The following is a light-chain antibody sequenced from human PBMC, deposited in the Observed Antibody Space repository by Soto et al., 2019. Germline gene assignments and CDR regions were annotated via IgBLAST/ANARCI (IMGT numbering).Light chain of an antibody. CDR2: EVN. CDR1: SXDVGGFDS. J-gene: IGLJ1*01. V-gene: IGLV2-8*01. Sequence: QSALAQPPSASGSPGQSVTISCTGTSXDVGGFDSVSWYQLHPGRAPTLLIYEVNRRPSGVPDRFSGSKSGNTASLTVSGLQTDDEADYYCSSYAGINYFYVFGTGTKVTVL. CDR3: SSYAGINYFYV.